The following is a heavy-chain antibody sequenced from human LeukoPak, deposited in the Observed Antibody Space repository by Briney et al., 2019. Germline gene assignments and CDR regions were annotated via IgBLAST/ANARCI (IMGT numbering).Heavy chain of an antibody. CDR3: ARLRGEWLLSHYYYMDV. CDR1: GGSISSGSYY. V-gene: IGHV4-61*02. J-gene: IGHJ6*03. Sequence: SETLSLTCTVSGGSISSGSYYWSWVRQPAGKGLEWIGRIYTRGSIDYNPSLKSRVTVSLDTSKNQFSLKLSSVTAADTAVYFCARLRGEWLLSHYYYMDVWGKGTTVTVSS. CDR2: IYTRGSI. D-gene: IGHD3-3*01.